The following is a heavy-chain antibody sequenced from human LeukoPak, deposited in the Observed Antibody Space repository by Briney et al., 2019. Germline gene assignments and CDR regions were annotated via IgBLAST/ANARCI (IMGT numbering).Heavy chain of an antibody. Sequence: GGSLRLSCVSSGFTFSSYWMHWVRHAPGKGLVWVSRINTDGRTTTYADSVKGRFTISRDNAKNTLYLQMNSLRAEDTAVYYCVRSAFLTTEFYFDYWGQGTLVSVAS. CDR2: INTDGRTT. CDR1: GFTFSSYW. J-gene: IGHJ4*02. D-gene: IGHD4-11*01. CDR3: VRSAFLTTEFYFDY. V-gene: IGHV3-74*01.